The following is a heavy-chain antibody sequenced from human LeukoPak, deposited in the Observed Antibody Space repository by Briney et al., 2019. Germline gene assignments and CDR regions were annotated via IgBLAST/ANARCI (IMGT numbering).Heavy chain of an antibody. CDR1: GYSISSGYY. Sequence: SETLSLTCTVSGYSISSGYYWGWIRQPPGKGLEWIGSIYHSGSTNYNPSLKSRVTFSVDTSKNQFSLKLISVTAADTAVYYCARVKGVVTPILDYWGQGTLVTVSS. J-gene: IGHJ4*02. D-gene: IGHD2-21*02. CDR3: ARVKGVVTPILDY. V-gene: IGHV4-38-2*02. CDR2: IYHSGST.